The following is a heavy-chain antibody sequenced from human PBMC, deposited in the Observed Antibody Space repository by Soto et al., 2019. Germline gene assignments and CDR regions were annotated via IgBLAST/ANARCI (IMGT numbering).Heavy chain of an antibody. V-gene: IGHV3-23*01. J-gene: IGHJ6*02. CDR3: AKDLRDCSGGSCYSFNDYYYGMDV. Sequence: GGSLRLSCTASGFTFSSYAMSWVRQAPGKGLEWVSTIVGSDGSTYYPDSVKGRFTISRDNSKNTLYLQMNSLRAEDTAVYYCAKDLRDCSGGSCYSFNDYYYGMDVWGQGTTVTVSS. D-gene: IGHD2-15*01. CDR2: IVGSDGST. CDR1: GFTFSSYA.